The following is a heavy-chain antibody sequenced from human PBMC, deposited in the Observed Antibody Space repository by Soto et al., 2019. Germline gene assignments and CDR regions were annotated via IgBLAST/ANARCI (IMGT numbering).Heavy chain of an antibody. V-gene: IGHV4-31*03. CDR2: IYYSGST. CDR3: ARENQHYGMDV. Sequence: PSETLSLTCTVSGGSISSGGYYWSWIRQHPGKGLEWIGYIYYSGSTYYNPSLKSRVTISVDTSKNQFSLKLSSVTAADTAVYYCARENQHYGMDVWGQGTTVTVSS. J-gene: IGHJ6*02. CDR1: GGSISSGGYY.